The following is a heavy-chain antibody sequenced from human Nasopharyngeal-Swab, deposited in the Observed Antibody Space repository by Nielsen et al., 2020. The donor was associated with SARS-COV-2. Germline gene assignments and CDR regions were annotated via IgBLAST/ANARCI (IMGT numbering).Heavy chain of an antibody. J-gene: IGHJ6*03. V-gene: IGHV1-2*04. CDR2: INPDSGGT. Sequence: WVRQAPGRGLEGMGWINPDSGGTNYAQKFEGWVTMTRDTSISTAYMELSRLRSDDTAVYYCARAARGYCSSTSCYSIPEYHYYYMDVWGKGTTVTVSS. D-gene: IGHD2-2*01. CDR3: ARAARGYCSSTSCYSIPEYHYYYMDV.